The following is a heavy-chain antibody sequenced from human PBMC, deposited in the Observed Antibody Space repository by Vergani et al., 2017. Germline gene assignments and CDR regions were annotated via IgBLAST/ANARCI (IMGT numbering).Heavy chain of an antibody. Sequence: QVQLQESGPGLVKPSETLSLTCTVSGGSISSYYWSWIRQPPGKGLEWIGYIYYSGSTNYNPSLKSRVTISVDTSKNQFSLKLSSVTAADTAVYYCARVLAVAGAFDIWGQGTMVTVSS. CDR1: GGSISSYY. CDR2: IYYSGST. V-gene: IGHV4-59*01. J-gene: IGHJ3*02. CDR3: ARVLAVAGAFDI. D-gene: IGHD6-19*01.